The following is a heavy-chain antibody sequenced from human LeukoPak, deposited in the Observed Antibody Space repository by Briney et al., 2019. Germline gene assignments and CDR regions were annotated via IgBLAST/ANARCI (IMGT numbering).Heavy chain of an antibody. Sequence: PGGSLRLSCAASGFTFSNYWMNWIRQAPGKGLEWVANLNQDASEKYYVDSVKGRFTISRDNVKKSLYLQMSSLRAEDTAVYYCARGQVTAVTGLVSFDIWGQGTMATVSS. CDR3: ARGQVTAVTGLVSFDI. V-gene: IGHV3-7*04. D-gene: IGHD4-17*01. J-gene: IGHJ3*02. CDR1: GFTFSNYW. CDR2: LNQDASEK.